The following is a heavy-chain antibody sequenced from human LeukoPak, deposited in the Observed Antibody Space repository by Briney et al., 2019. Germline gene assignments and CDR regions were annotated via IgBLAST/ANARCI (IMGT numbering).Heavy chain of an antibody. Sequence: GASVKVSCKVSGYTFTGYYMHWVRQAPGQGLEWMGWINPNSGGTNYAQKFQGRVTMTRDTSISTAYMELNRLRSDDTAVYYCATFAGEHQAPFDYWGQGTLVTVSS. CDR3: ATFAGEHQAPFDY. D-gene: IGHD1-26*01. CDR1: GYTFTGYY. V-gene: IGHV1-2*02. J-gene: IGHJ4*02. CDR2: INPNSGGT.